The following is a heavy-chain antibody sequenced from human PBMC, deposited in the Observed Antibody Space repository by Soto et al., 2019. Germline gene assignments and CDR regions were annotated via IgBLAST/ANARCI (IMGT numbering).Heavy chain of an antibody. CDR2: INPNSGGT. D-gene: IGHD3-9*01. Sequence: GASVKVSCKASGYTFTSYYMHWVRQAPGQGLEWMGWINPNSGGTNYAQKFQGWVTMTRDTSISTAYMELSRLRSDDTAVYYCARHFTPQLRYFDWSLDVWGQGTTVTVSS. CDR3: ARHFTPQLRYFDWSLDV. V-gene: IGHV1-2*04. J-gene: IGHJ6*02. CDR1: GYTFTSYY.